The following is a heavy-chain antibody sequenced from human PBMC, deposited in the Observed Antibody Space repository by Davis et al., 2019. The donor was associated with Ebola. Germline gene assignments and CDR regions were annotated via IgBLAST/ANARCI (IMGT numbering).Heavy chain of an antibody. J-gene: IGHJ6*04. CDR2: ISAYNGNT. CDR3: ATEDIITLRGVTYYYGMDV. V-gene: IGHV1-18*01. Sequence: ASVKVSCKASGYTFTSHGISWVRQAPGQGLEWMGWISAYNGNTNYPQKFQGRVTMTTDTSTSTAYMELRSLRSDDTAVYYCATEDIITLRGVTYYYGMDVWGKGTTVTVSS. CDR1: GYTFTSHG. D-gene: IGHD3-10*01.